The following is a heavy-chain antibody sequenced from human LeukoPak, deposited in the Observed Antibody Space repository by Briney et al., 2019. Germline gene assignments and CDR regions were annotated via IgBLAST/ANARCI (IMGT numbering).Heavy chain of an antibody. CDR2: ISSSGSTI. CDR3: AKDISRVGASFDY. V-gene: IGHV3-48*03. D-gene: IGHD1-26*01. J-gene: IGHJ4*02. Sequence: PGGSLRLSCAASGFTFSSYEMNWVRQAPGKGLEWVSYISSSGSTIYYADSVKGRFTVSRDTSKNTLYLQMNSLRAEDTAVYYCAKDISRVGASFDYWGQGTLVTVSS. CDR1: GFTFSSYE.